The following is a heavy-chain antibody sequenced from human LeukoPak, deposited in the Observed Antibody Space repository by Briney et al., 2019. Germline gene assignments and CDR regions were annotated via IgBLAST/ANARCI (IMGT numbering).Heavy chain of an antibody. D-gene: IGHD3-3*01. CDR3: ARDYYDFWSGYYRRAFDI. J-gene: IGHJ3*02. CDR1: GGTFSSYA. V-gene: IGHV1-69*05. CDR2: IIPIFGTA. Sequence: ASVKVSCKASGGTFSSYAISWVRQAPGQGLEWMGGIIPIFGTANYAQKFQGRVTITTDESTSTAYMELSSLRSEDTAVYYCARDYYDFWSGYYRRAFDIWGQGTMVTVSS.